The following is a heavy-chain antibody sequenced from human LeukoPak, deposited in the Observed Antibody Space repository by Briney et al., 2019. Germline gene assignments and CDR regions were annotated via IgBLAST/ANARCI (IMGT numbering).Heavy chain of an antibody. CDR2: INHSGST. V-gene: IGHV4-34*01. J-gene: IGHJ4*02. Sequence: PSETLSLTCAVYGGSFSGYYWSWIRQPPGKGLEWIGQINHSGSTNYNPSLKSRVTISVDTSKNQFSLKLSSVTAADTAVYYCARGYGSGSPVDYWGQGTLVTVSS. CDR3: ARGYGSGSPVDY. CDR1: GGSFSGYY. D-gene: IGHD3-10*01.